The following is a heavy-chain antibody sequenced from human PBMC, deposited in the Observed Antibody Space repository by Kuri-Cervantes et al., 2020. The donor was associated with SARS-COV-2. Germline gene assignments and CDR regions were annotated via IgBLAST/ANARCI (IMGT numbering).Heavy chain of an antibody. CDR1: GFTFSSYS. V-gene: IGHV3-48*01. D-gene: IGHD2-2*01. J-gene: IGHJ5*02. CDR3: AREGPTATLYP. CDR2: ISSSSTI. Sequence: GESLKISCAASGFTFSSYSMNWVRQAPGKGLEWASYISSSSTIYYADSVKGRFTISRDNAKNSLYLQMNSLRAEDTAVYYCAREGPTATLYPWGQGTLVTVSS.